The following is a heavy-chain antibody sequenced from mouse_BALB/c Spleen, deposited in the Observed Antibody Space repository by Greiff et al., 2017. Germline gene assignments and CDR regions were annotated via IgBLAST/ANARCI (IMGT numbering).Heavy chain of an antibody. D-gene: IGHD1-1*01. CDR2: INSNGGST. CDR3: ARSQVLRYAMDY. Sequence: EVQLQESGGGLVQPGGSLKLSCAASGFTFSSYGMSWVRQTPDKRLELVATINSNGGSTYYPDSVKGRFTISRDNAKNTLYLQMSSLKSEDTAMYYCARSQVLRYAMDYWGQGTSVTVSA. CDR1: GFTFSSYG. J-gene: IGHJ4*01. V-gene: IGHV5-6-3*01.